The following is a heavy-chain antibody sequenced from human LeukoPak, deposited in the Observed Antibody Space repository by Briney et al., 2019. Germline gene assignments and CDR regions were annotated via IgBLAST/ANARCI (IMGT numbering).Heavy chain of an antibody. CDR2: INTDGSEG. CDR1: GFTFSGFW. D-gene: IGHD6-6*01. CDR3: ARSSYSSSSSV. Sequence: GGSLRLSCAVSGFTFSGFWMSWSRQAPGKGLEWVASINTDGSEGYYADVVKGRFTISRDNAKNSLYLQINSLRAEDTAVYYCARSSYSSSSSVWGQGTMVTVSS. V-gene: IGHV3-7*03. J-gene: IGHJ3*01.